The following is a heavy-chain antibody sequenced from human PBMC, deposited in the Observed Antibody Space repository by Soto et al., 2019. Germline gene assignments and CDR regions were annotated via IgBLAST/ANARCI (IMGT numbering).Heavy chain of an antibody. CDR3: AYTYTQSYYYGMDV. V-gene: IGHV1-3*01. Sequence: ASVKVSCKASGYTFTSYAMHWVRQAPGQRLEWMGWINAGNGTANYAQKFQGRVTITADESTSTAYMELSSLRSEDTAVYYCAYTYTQSYYYGMDVWGQGTTVTVSS. D-gene: IGHD4-4*01. CDR2: INAGNGTA. CDR1: GYTFTSYA. J-gene: IGHJ6*02.